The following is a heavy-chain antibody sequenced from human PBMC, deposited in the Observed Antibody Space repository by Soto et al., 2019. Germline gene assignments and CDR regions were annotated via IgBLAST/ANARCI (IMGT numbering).Heavy chain of an antibody. CDR3: AIYQTKWLTYAFEI. D-gene: IGHD2-2*02. Sequence: HVQLVQSGAEVKKPGASLKVSCKASGYTFLSYGVSWVLHAPGQGLEWLGWISPYHGNTNYAQKFQGRITMTTDTSTSTVYIDLRSLRTYDTSVYYCAIYQTKWLTYAFEIWGQVTMCVVSS. CDR2: ISPYHGNT. J-gene: IGHJ3*02. V-gene: IGHV1-18*01. CDR1: GYTFLSYG.